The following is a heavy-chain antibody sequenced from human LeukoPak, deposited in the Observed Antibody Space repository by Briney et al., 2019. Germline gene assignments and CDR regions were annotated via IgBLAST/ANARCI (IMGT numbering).Heavy chain of an antibody. V-gene: IGHV3-15*01. D-gene: IGHD1-1*01. CDR1: GFTFSKAW. CDR2: TDGGTT. CDR3: TTDRSTWNDY. Sequence: GGSLRLSCAASGFTFSKAWMSWVRQAPGKGLEWVGRTDGGTTDYGARVKGRFTISRDDSKNTLYLQMNSLKSEDTAVYYCTTDRSTWNDYWGQGTLVTVSS. J-gene: IGHJ4*02.